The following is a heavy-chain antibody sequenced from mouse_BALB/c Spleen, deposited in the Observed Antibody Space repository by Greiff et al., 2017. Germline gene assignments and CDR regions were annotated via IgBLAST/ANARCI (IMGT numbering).Heavy chain of an antibody. CDR3: ARSGDYDLDYAMDD. D-gene: IGHD2-4*01. Sequence: EVKLMESGGGLVQPGGSRKLSCAASGFTFSSFGMHWVRQAPEKGLEWVAYISSGSSTIYYADTVKGRFTISRDNPKNTLFLQMTSLMTEDTAMYYCARSGDYDLDYAMDDWGQGTSVTVSS. V-gene: IGHV5-17*02. CDR1: GFTFSSFG. CDR2: ISSGSSTI. J-gene: IGHJ4*01.